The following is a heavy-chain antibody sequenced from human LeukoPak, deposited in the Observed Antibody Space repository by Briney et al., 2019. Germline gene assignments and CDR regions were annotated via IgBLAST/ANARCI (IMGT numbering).Heavy chain of an antibody. J-gene: IGHJ6*03. CDR1: GYTFTSYG. D-gene: IGHD3-22*01. CDR2: ISAYNGNT. CDR3: ARANRVRYHYDSSGTDYYMDV. V-gene: IGHV1-18*01. Sequence: ASVKVSCKASGYTFTSYGISWVRQAPGQGLEWMGWISAYNGNTNYAQKLQGRVTMTTDTSTSTAYMELRSLRSDDTAVYYCARANRVRYHYDSSGTDYYMDVWGKGTTVTVSS.